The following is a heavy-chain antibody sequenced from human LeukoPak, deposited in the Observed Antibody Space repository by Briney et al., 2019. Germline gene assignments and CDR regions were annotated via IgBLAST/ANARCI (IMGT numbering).Heavy chain of an antibody. CDR3: ARSDYHNSGSHTVFDAFDI. CDR2: IDDSGNT. CDR1: GGSISRYY. D-gene: IGHD3-10*01. Sequence: SSETLSLTCTVSGGSISRYYWSWIRRPPGKGLEWIGYIDDSGNTNYNPSLKSQVTISVDKSKNQFSLKLSFVTAADTAMYYCARSDYHNSGSHTVFDAFDIWGQGTRVTVSS. V-gene: IGHV4-59*01. J-gene: IGHJ3*02.